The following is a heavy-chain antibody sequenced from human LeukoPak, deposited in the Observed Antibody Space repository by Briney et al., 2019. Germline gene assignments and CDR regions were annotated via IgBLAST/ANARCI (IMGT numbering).Heavy chain of an antibody. CDR1: GFTFSPYF. Sequence: GGSLRLSCAASGFTFSPYFMNWVPQAPGRGREWVSYISGSSSTIYYADSVKGRFTISRDNAKNSLYLQMNSLRYEDTAAYYCARDGTYGDYNYCYGLDVWGQGTPVTVSS. CDR3: ARDGTYGDYNYCYGLDV. CDR2: ISGSSSTI. J-gene: IGHJ6*02. D-gene: IGHD4-17*01. V-gene: IGHV3-48*02.